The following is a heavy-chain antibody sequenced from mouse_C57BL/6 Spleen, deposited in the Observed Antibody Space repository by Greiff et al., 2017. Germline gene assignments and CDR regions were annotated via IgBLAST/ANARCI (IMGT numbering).Heavy chain of an antibody. V-gene: IGHV1-80*01. CDR2: IYPGDGDT. CDR1: GYAFSSYC. Sequence: QVQLQQSGAELVKPGASVKISCKASGYAFSSYCMNWVKQRPGKGLEWIGQIYPGDGDTNYNGKFKGKATLTADKSSSTAYVQLSSLTSEDAAVYFCARYDGYYPDYWGQGTTLTVSS. J-gene: IGHJ2*01. D-gene: IGHD2-3*01. CDR3: ARYDGYYPDY.